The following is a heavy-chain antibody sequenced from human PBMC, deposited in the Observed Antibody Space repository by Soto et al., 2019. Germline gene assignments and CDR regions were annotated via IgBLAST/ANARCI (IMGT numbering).Heavy chain of an antibody. CDR1: GGTFSNHA. V-gene: IGHV1-69*14. Sequence: QVHLVQSGAEVKKPGSSVKVSCKASGGTFSNHAINWVRQAPGQGLEWMGRIIPIFTTTNYAQKFQGRVTITADKSTNTAYMELSSLKHDDTAVYYCAREVAADGTFREDVFDIWGQGTLVTVSS. CDR2: IIPIFTTT. CDR3: AREVAADGTFREDVFDI. J-gene: IGHJ3*02. D-gene: IGHD6-13*01.